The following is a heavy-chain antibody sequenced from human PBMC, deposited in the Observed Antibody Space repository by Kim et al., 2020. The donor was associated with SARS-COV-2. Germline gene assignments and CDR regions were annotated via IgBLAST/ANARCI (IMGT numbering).Heavy chain of an antibody. CDR3: ARERSDSINTLYYFDY. D-gene: IGHD3-22*01. V-gene: IGHV3-66*01. Sequence: VKVRFTISKDNSKHTVWLQMNSLKAEETAVYYCARERSDSINTLYYFDYWGQGTLVTVSS. J-gene: IGHJ4*02.